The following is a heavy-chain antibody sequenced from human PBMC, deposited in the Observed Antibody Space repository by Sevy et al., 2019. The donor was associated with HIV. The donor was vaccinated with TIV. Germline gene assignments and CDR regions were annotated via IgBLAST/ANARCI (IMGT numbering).Heavy chain of an antibody. CDR1: GFSFSSHG. J-gene: IGHJ4*02. CDR2: ISYDGNKK. D-gene: IGHD1-1*01. V-gene: IGHV3-30*03. Sequence: GGSLRLSCAASGFSFSSHGMHWVRQTPGKGLEWQSVISYDGNKKYYADSVKGRFTISRDNSKNTLYLQMNSLRPEDTAVYYCARDGGWYNYAPSDYWGQGTLVTVSS. CDR3: ARDGGWYNYAPSDY.